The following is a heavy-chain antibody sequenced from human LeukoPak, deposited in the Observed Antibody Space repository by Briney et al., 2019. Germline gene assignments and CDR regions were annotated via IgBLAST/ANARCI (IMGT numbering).Heavy chain of an antibody. CDR1: EFSLSPRAVG. CDR2: IYWNDDK. J-gene: IGHJ4*02. V-gene: IGHV2-5*01. Sequence: SGPTLVKPTQTLTLTCTFSEFSLSPRAVGVGWIRQPPGKALECLALIYWNDDKRYSPSLKSRLTITKDTSKNQVVLTMTNMDPVDTATYYCAHMTTVTPPDYWGQGTLVTVSS. D-gene: IGHD4-17*01. CDR3: AHMTTVTPPDY.